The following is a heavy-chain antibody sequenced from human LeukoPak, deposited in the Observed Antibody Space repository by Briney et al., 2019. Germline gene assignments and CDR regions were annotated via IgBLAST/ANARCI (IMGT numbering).Heavy chain of an antibody. V-gene: IGHV4-59*01. CDR1: GGSISSYY. Sequence: SETLSLTCTVSGGSISSYYWSWIRQPPGKGLEWIGYIYYSGSTNYNPSLKSRVTISVDTSKNQFSLKLSSVTAADTAVYYCASSLWDDSSGYFDYWGQGTLVTVSS. J-gene: IGHJ4*02. CDR2: IYYSGST. D-gene: IGHD3-22*01. CDR3: ASSLWDDSSGYFDY.